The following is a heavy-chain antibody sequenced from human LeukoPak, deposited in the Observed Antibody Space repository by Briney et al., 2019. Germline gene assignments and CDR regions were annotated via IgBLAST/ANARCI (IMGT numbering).Heavy chain of an antibody. Sequence: SETLSLTCAVYGGSFSGYYWSWIRQPPGKGLEWIGEINHSGSTNYNPSLKSRVTISVDTSKNQFSLKLSSVTAADTAVYYCAIVDTAMVRDYWGQGTLVTVSS. V-gene: IGHV4-34*01. CDR3: AIVDTAMVRDY. CDR1: GGSFSGYY. J-gene: IGHJ4*02. D-gene: IGHD5-18*01. CDR2: INHSGST.